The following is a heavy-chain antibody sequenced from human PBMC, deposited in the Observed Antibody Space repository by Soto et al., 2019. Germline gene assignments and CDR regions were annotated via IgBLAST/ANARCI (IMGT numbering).Heavy chain of an antibody. CDR1: GFTFSSYG. CDR3: ARENWPLYSSGPVYGMDV. V-gene: IGHV3-33*01. J-gene: IGHJ6*02. D-gene: IGHD6-19*01. Sequence: PGGSLRLSCAASGFTFSSYGMHWVRQAPGKGLEWVAVIWYDGSNKYYADSVKGRFTISRDNSKNTLYLQMNSLRAEDTAVYYCARENWPLYSSGPVYGMDVWGQGTTVTVSS. CDR2: IWYDGSNK.